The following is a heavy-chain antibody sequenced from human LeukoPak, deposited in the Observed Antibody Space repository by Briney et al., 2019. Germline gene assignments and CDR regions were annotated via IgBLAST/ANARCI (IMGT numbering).Heavy chain of an antibody. D-gene: IGHD1-20*01. J-gene: IGHJ4*02. CDR2: INPSGGST. V-gene: IGHV1-46*01. CDR3: ARAYNWNDGADY. CDR1: GYTFTCYY. Sequence: ASVKVSCKASGYTFTCYYMHWVRQAPGQGLEWMGVINPSGGSTSYAQKFQGRVTMTRDTSTSTVYMELSSLRSEETAVYYCARAYNWNDGADYWGQGTQVTVSS.